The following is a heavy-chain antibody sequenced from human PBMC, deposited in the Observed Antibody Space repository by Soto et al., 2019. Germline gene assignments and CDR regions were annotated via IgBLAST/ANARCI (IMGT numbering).Heavy chain of an antibody. J-gene: IGHJ4*02. Sequence: PGESLKISCKGSGYNFPSYWIGWVRQVPGEGLEWMGIIYPGDSDTRYSPSFQGQVTISADKSVNTAYLLWSSLKASDTAIYFCAARPLRYFDWSPTDWGQGTLVTVSS. D-gene: IGHD3-9*01. CDR2: IYPGDSDT. V-gene: IGHV5-51*01. CDR1: GYNFPSYW. CDR3: AARPLRYFDWSPTD.